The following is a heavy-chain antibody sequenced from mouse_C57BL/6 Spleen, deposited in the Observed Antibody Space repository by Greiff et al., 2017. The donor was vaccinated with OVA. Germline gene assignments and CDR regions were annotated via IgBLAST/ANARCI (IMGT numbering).Heavy chain of an antibody. V-gene: IGHV1-55*01. J-gene: IGHJ3*01. D-gene: IGHD1-1*01. CDR2: IYPGSGST. Sequence: QVQLQQPGAELVKPGASVKMSCKASGYTFTSYWITWVKQRPGQGLEWIGDIYPGSGSTNYNEKFKSKATLTVDTSSSTAYMQLSSLTSEDSAVYYCARRGPITAVADFAYWGQGTLVTVSA. CDR3: ARRGPITAVADFAY. CDR1: GYTFTSYW.